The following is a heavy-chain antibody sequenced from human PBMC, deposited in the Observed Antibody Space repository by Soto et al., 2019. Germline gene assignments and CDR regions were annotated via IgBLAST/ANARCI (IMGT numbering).Heavy chain of an antibody. CDR2: INHSGST. V-gene: IGHV4-34*01. Sequence: QVQLQQWGAGLLKPSETLSLTCAVYGGSFSGYYWSWIRQPPGKGLEWIGEINHSGSTNYNPSLKRRVTISVDTSKNQFSLKLSSVTAADTAVYYCARGAGPGAFDIWGQGTMVTVSS. D-gene: IGHD7-27*01. J-gene: IGHJ3*02. CDR1: GGSFSGYY. CDR3: ARGAGPGAFDI.